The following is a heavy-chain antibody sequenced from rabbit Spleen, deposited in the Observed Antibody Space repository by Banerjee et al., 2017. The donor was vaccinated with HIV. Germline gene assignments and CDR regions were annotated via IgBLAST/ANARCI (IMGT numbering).Heavy chain of an antibody. J-gene: IGHJ6*01. D-gene: IGHD1-1*01. Sequence: QSLEESGGDLVKPGASLTLTCTASGVSFSSNYYMCWVRQAPGKGLEWIACIDTGSSGFTYFANWAKGRFTISKASSTTVTLQMASLTAADTATYFCARDTSSSFSSYGMSLWGPGTLVTVS. CDR3: ARDTSSSFSSYGMSL. CDR1: GVSFSSNYY. V-gene: IGHV1S40*01. CDR2: IDTGSSGFT.